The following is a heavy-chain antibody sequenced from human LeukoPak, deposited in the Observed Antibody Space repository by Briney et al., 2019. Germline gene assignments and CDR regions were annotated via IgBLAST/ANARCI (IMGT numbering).Heavy chain of an antibody. V-gene: IGHV4-34*01. Sequence: SETESLTCAVYGGSFSGCYWSWIRQPPGKGLEWIGEINHSGSTNYNPSLKSRVTISVDTSKNQFSLKLSSVTAADTAVYYCARVFGGKRALWFGSFGMDVWGKGTTVTVSS. CDR1: GGSFSGCY. CDR2: INHSGST. J-gene: IGHJ6*04. D-gene: IGHD3-10*01. CDR3: ARVFGGKRALWFGSFGMDV.